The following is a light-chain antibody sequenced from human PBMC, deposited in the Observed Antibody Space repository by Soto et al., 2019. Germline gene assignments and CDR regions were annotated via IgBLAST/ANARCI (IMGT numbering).Light chain of an antibody. Sequence: LKKSPGPLSLSPGKRAALSCRASESVSGSYIAWYQQKVGQSPRLLIYGASNRAAGIPDRFSGSGSGTDFTLTISRLEPEDFAMYYCQQYGRTFGLGTKVDIK. CDR3: QQYGRT. V-gene: IGKV3-20*01. J-gene: IGKJ1*01. CDR2: GAS. CDR1: ESVSGSY.